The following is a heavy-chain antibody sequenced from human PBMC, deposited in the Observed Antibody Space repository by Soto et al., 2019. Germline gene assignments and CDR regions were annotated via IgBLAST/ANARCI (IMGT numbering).Heavy chain of an antibody. V-gene: IGHV4-34*01. CDR2: INQSGFT. CDR3: ARFPFDRSSWTNPRYFDY. D-gene: IGHD6-13*01. CDR1: GGSFSGYY. Sequence: QVQLQQWGAGLLKPAETLSLTCAVYGGSFSGYYWTWIRQPPGKGLEWIGEINQSGFTNYNPSRESRVTMSVYTSKNQFSLRLSSVTAADTAVYYCARFPFDRSSWTNPRYFDYWGQGTLVTVSS. J-gene: IGHJ4*02.